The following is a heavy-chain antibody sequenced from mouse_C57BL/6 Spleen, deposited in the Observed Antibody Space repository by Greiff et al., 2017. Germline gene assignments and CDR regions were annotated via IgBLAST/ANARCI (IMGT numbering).Heavy chain of an antibody. D-gene: IGHD2-4*01. CDR3: AYYDYEDAMDY. CDR1: GYTFTSYW. V-gene: IGHV1-64*01. Sequence: QVQLQQPGAELVKPGASVKLSCKASGYTFTSYWMHWVKQRPGQGLEWIGMIHPNSGSTNYNEKFKSKATLTVDKSSSTAYMQLSSLTSEDSAVYYCAYYDYEDAMDYWGQGTSVTVSS. CDR2: IHPNSGST. J-gene: IGHJ4*01.